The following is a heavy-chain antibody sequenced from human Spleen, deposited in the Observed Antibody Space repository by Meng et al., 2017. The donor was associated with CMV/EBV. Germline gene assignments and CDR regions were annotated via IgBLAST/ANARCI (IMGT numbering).Heavy chain of an antibody. V-gene: IGHV3-21*01. CDR1: GFTFSSYW. J-gene: IGHJ6*02. CDR3: ARDLGDWDSYYYYGMDV. Sequence: GGSLRLSCVASGFTFSSYWMNWVRQAPGKGLEWVSSISSSSSYIYYADSVKGRFTISRDNAKNSLCLQMSSLRAEDTAVYYCARDLGDWDSYYYYGMDVWGQGTTVTVSS. CDR2: ISSSSSYI. D-gene: IGHD3/OR15-3a*01.